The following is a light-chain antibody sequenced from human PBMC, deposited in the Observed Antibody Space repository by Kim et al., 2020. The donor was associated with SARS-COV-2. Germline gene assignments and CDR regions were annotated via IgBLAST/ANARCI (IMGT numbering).Light chain of an antibody. J-gene: IGKJ2*01. CDR2: LAS. CDR3: QHYSRFPYT. V-gene: IGKV1-5*03. Sequence: SASVGDRATITRRASENIGTWLAWYQQKPGRAPSLLIYLASTLESGVPSRFSGTGSGTEFSLSITSLQPDDFATYYCQHYSRFPYTFGQGTKLEI. CDR1: ENIGTW.